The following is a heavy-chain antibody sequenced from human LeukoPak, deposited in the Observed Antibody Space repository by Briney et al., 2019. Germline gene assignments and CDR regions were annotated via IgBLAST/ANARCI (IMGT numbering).Heavy chain of an antibody. J-gene: IGHJ5*02. D-gene: IGHD3-9*01. CDR3: ARDSPYYDILTGYRPGWFDP. V-gene: IGHV4-39*07. Sequence: SETLSLTCTVSGGSISSSSYYWGWIRQPPGKGLEWIASIYYSGSTNYNPSLKSRVTISVDTSKNQFSLKLSSVTAADTAVYYCARDSPYYDILTGYRPGWFDPWGQGTLVTVSS. CDR2: IYYSGST. CDR1: GGSISSSSYY.